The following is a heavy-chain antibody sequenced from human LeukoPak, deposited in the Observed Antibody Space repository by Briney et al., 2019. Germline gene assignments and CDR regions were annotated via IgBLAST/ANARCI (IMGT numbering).Heavy chain of an antibody. Sequence: GGSLRLSCAASGFTFSRYSINWVRQAPGKGLEWVSGITASARTTYYADSVKGRFTISRDNAKNSLYLQMNSLRAEDTAVYYCARAIAAAGNFAFDIWGQGTMVTVS. CDR1: GFTFSRYS. CDR3: ARAIAAAGNFAFDI. J-gene: IGHJ3*02. D-gene: IGHD6-13*01. CDR2: ITASARTT. V-gene: IGHV3-48*04.